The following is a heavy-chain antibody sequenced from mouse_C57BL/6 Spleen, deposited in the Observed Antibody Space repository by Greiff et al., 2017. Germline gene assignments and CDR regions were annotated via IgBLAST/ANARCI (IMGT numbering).Heavy chain of an antibody. V-gene: IGHV1-81*01. J-gene: IGHJ2*01. Sequence: QVQLQQSGAELARPGASVKLSCKASGYTFTSYGISWVKQRTGQGLEWIGEIYPRSGNTYYNEKFKGKATLTADKSSSTAYMELRSLTSEDSAVYFCAPGGSSYDYGGQGTTLTVSS. CDR2: IYPRSGNT. CDR1: GYTFTSYG. D-gene: IGHD1-1*01. CDR3: APGGSSYDY.